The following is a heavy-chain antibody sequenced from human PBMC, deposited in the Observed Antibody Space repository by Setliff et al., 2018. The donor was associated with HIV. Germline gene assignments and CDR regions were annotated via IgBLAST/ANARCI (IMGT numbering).Heavy chain of an antibody. D-gene: IGHD7-27*01. CDR1: GFTFSPYW. CDR3: VRDRPNWAFDY. CDR2: INSDGITT. Sequence: PGGSLRLSCAASGFTFSPYWMHWVRQAPGKGLVWVSRINSDGITTSYADSVKGRFTISRDNAKNTLYLEMNSLRAEDTAVYYCVRDRPNWAFDYWGQGTLVTVSS. J-gene: IGHJ4*02. V-gene: IGHV3-74*01.